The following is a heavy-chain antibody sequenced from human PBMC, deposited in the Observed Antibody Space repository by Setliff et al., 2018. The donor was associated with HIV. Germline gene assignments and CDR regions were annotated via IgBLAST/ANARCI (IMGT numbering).Heavy chain of an antibody. CDR2: INHSGST. D-gene: IGHD3-10*02. J-gene: IGHJ6*03. V-gene: IGHV4-34*01. Sequence: SETLSLTCAVYGGSLSGYHWSWIRQSPEKGLEWIGEINHSGSTNYNPSLKSRVTMSVDTSKNQFSLKLSSVTAADTAVYYCARVSYYVSFYYNYYMDVWGKGTTVTVSS. CDR3: ARVSYYVSFYYNYYMDV. CDR1: GGSLSGYH.